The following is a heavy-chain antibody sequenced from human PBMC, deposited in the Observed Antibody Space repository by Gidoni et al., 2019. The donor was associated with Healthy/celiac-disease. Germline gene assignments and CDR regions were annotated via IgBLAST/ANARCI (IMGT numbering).Heavy chain of an antibody. J-gene: IGHJ3*02. CDR2: IKSKTDGGTT. D-gene: IGHD3-22*01. Sequence: EVQLVESGGGLVKPGGSLRLSCAASGFTFSNAWMSGVRQAPGKGLEWVGRIKSKTDGGTTDYAAPVKGRFTISRDDSKNTLYLQMNSLKTEDTAVYYCTTDINESSGYYSTPDAFDIWGQGTMVTVSS. CDR1: GFTFSNAW. CDR3: TTDINESSGYYSTPDAFDI. V-gene: IGHV3-15*01.